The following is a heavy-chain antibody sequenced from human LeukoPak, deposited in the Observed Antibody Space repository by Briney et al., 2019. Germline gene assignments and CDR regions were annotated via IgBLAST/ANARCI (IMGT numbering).Heavy chain of an antibody. V-gene: IGHV3-49*04. D-gene: IGHD3-16*02. CDR1: GFTFGDYA. J-gene: IGHJ4*02. CDR2: IRSKAYGGTT. Sequence: PGGSLRLSCTASGFTFGDYAMSWVRQAPGKGLEWVGFIRSKAYGGTTEYAASVKGRFTISRDDSKSIAYLQMNSLKTEDTAVYYCTRVVIVLYYFDYWGQGTLVTVSS. CDR3: TRVVIVLYYFDY.